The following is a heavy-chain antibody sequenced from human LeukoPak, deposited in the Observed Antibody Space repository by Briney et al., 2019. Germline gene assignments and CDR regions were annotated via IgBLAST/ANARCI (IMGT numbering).Heavy chain of an antibody. D-gene: IGHD6-13*01. CDR1: GYTFTGYY. CDR2: INPNSGGT. J-gene: IGHJ5*02. Sequence: ASVKVSCKASGYTFTGYYMHWVRQAPGQGLEWMGWINPNSGGTNYAQKFQGWVTMTRDTSISTAYMELSRLRSDDTAVYYCARGGIAAAGTRYNWSDPWGQGTLVTVS. CDR3: ARGGIAAAGTRYNWSDP. V-gene: IGHV1-2*04.